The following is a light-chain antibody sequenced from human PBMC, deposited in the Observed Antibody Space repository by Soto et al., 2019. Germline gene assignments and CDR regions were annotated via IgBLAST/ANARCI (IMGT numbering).Light chain of an antibody. CDR1: QSISTW. CDR2: WAS. Sequence: DIQMTQSPSTLSASVGDGVTITCRASQSISTWLAWYQQKPGQPPKLLIYWASTRKSGVPDRFSGSGSGTDFTLTINSLQAEDVAVYYCQQSSTTPLTFGGGTKVDI. V-gene: IGKV1-5*03. CDR3: QQSSTTPLT. J-gene: IGKJ4*01.